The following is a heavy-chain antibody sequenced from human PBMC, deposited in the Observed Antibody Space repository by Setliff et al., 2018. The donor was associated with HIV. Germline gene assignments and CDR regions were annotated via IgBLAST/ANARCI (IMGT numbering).Heavy chain of an antibody. J-gene: IGHJ6*03. CDR3: ARGGRRSYYYYFHMDV. CDR1: GYTFASYD. Sequence: ASVKVSCKASGYTFASYDISWVRQASGQGPEWMGWMNPDSGKTGYAQNFQGRVTMTRDTSISTAYMEPHSLRSEDTAVYYCARGGRRSYYYYFHMDVWGKGTTVTVS. CDR2: MNPDSGKT. V-gene: IGHV1-8*02.